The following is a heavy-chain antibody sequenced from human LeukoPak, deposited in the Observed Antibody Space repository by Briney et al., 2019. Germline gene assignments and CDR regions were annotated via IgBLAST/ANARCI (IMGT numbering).Heavy chain of an antibody. D-gene: IGHD3-10*01. Sequence: GESLKISCKGSGYSFSSYWIAWVRQVPGEGLEWMGAIYPGDSDTRYSPSFQGQVTISADRSISTAYLQWSTLKASDTAMYYCARSGTSGSRHLDYWGQGILVTVYS. CDR3: ARSGTSGSRHLDY. CDR1: GYSFSSYW. CDR2: IYPGDSDT. J-gene: IGHJ4*02. V-gene: IGHV5-51*01.